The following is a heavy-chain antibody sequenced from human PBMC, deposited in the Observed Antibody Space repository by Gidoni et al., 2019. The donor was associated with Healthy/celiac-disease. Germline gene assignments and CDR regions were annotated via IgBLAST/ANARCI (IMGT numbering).Heavy chain of an antibody. D-gene: IGHD3-22*01. V-gene: IGHV3-23*01. J-gene: IGHJ4*02. Sequence: EVQLLESGGGLVQPGGSLRLSCAASGFTFSSYAMSWVRQAPGKGLEWVSAISGSGGSTYYADSVKGRFTISRDNSKNTLYLQMNSLRAEDTAVYYCASWNLNDYYDSSGSYYFDYWGQGTLVTVSS. CDR2: ISGSGGST. CDR3: ASWNLNDYYDSSGSYYFDY. CDR1: GFTFSSYA.